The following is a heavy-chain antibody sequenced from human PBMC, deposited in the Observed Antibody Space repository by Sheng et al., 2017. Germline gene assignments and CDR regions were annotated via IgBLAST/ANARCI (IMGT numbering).Heavy chain of an antibody. CDR3: ARVDTARFWFDP. CDR1: GAPSAVVLTT. Sequence: QLQLQESGPGLVKPSETLSLTCTVSGAPSAVVLTTGLDPPAPREGTGVDWESVFVGAPNYNPSLKSRVTISHDTSKNQFFLKLSSVTAADTAVYYCARVDTARFWFDPGAREPWSPSPQ. V-gene: IGHV4-39*07. D-gene: IGHD5-18*01. J-gene: IGHJ5*02. CDR2: VFVGAP.